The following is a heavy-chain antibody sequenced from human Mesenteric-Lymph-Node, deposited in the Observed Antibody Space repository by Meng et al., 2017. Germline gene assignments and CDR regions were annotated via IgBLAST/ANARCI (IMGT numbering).Heavy chain of an antibody. J-gene: IGHJ4*02. D-gene: IGHD1-26*01. Sequence: SETLSLTCSVSGASVSINPSSWTWVRQPPGKGLEWIGYNFNDERTKYNPSLKTRLTMSIDTSNNQFSLTLSSVTAADTAIYYCARDNMGSIDYWGQGILVTVSS. CDR3: ARDNMGSIDY. CDR2: NFNDERT. V-gene: IGHV4-61*01. CDR1: GASVSINPSS.